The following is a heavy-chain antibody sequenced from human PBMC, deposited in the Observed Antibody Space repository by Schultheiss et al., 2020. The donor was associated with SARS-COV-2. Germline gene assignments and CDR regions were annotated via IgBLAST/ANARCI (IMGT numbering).Heavy chain of an antibody. J-gene: IGHJ5*02. D-gene: IGHD5-12*01. CDR1: GFTFSSYD. V-gene: IGHV3-9*01. Sequence: GGSLRLSCAASGFTFSSYDMHWVRQATGKGLEWVSGISWNSGSIGYADSVKGRFTISRDNAKNSLYLQMNSLRAEDTAVYYCARMFGGYAGCFDPWGQGTLVTVSS. CDR2: ISWNSGSI. CDR3: ARMFGGYAGCFDP.